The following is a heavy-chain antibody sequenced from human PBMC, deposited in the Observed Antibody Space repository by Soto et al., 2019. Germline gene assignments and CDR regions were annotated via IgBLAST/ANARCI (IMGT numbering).Heavy chain of an antibody. CDR2: ISAGGRSI. D-gene: IGHD3-10*01. Sequence: PGGSLRLSCAASGFTFTTYTMNWVRQAPGKGLEWVSSISAGGRSIYYADSLKGRSTVSIDNAKNSLYLQMNSLSFFFLVIYYSPRSTPGNPFDIWGQGTMVTVSS. J-gene: IGHJ3*02. CDR1: GFTFTTYT. V-gene: IGHV3-21*01. CDR3: PRSTPGNPFDI.